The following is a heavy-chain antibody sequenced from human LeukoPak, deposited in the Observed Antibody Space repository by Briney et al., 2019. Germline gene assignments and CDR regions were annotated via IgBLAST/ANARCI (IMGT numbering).Heavy chain of an antibody. CDR1: GFTFSNYW. CDR3: ARDNSSGSLGY. D-gene: IGHD3-22*01. Sequence: PGGSLRLSCATSGFTFSNYWMSWVRQAPGKGLEWVANIKQDGSEKYYVDSVKGRFTISRDNAKNSLYLQMNSLRAEDTAVYYCARDNSSGSLGYWGRGTLVTVSS. CDR2: IKQDGSEK. V-gene: IGHV3-7*01. J-gene: IGHJ4*02.